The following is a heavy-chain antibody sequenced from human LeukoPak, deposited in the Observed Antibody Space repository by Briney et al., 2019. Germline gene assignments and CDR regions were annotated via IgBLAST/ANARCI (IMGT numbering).Heavy chain of an antibody. CDR3: ARRWAYYFDY. D-gene: IGHD6-13*01. J-gene: IGHJ4*02. V-gene: IGHV4-39*01. CDR1: GGSISSSSYY. Sequence: SETLSLTCAVSGGSISSSSYYWGWIRQPPGKGLEWIGSIYYSGSTYYSPSLKSRVTISVDTSKNQFSLKLSSVTAADTAVYFCARRWAYYFDYWGLGTLATVSS. CDR2: IYYSGST.